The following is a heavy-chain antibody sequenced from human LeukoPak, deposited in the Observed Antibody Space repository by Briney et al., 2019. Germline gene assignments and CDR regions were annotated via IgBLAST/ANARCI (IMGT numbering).Heavy chain of an antibody. V-gene: IGHV3-48*03. D-gene: IGHD6-13*01. CDR1: GFTFSSYE. CDR2: ISSSGSTI. CDR3: ARGLAAAGTYYMDV. Sequence: PGGSLRLSCAASGFTFSSYEMNWVRQAPGKGLEWVSYISSSGSTIYYADSVKGRFTISRDNSKNTLYLQMNSLRAEDTAVYYCARGLAAAGTYYMDVWGKGTTVTISS. J-gene: IGHJ6*03.